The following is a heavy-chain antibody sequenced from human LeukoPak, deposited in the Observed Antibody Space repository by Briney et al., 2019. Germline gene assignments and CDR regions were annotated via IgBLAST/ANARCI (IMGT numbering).Heavy chain of an antibody. J-gene: IGHJ6*03. Sequence: PSQTLSLTCTVSGGSISSGSYYWSWIRQPAGKGLGWIGRIYTSGSTNYNPSLKSRVTISVDTSKNQFSLKLSSVTAADTAVYYCARGYYYYYMDVWGKGTTVTISS. V-gene: IGHV4-61*02. CDR2: IYTSGST. CDR3: ARGYYYYYMDV. CDR1: GGSISSGSYY.